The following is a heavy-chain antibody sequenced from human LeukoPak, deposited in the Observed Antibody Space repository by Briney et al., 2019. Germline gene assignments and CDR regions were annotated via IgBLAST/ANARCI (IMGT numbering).Heavy chain of an antibody. D-gene: IGHD2-15*01. CDR3: AREDCSGGSCYSLSLTPVFHVFDI. CDR2: ISAYNGNT. CDR1: GYTFTSYG. Sequence: GASVKVSCKASGYTFTSYGISWVRHAPGQGLEWMGWISAYNGNTNYAPKLQGRVTMTTDTSTSTAYMELRSLRSDDTAVYYCAREDCSGGSCYSLSLTPVFHVFDIWGQGTMVTVSS. V-gene: IGHV1-18*01. J-gene: IGHJ3*02.